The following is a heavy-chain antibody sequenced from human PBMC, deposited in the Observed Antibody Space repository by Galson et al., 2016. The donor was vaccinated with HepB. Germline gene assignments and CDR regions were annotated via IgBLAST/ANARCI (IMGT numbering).Heavy chain of an antibody. V-gene: IGHV4-4*02. D-gene: IGHD3-3*01. Sequence: SETLSLTCSVSGGSISSGNWWSWVRQPPGKGLEWIGEIWHTGDANYNPSLKTGVTMSLDKSKSQFSLKLNSVTAADTAVYYCVREGGQRDYDFWSGFDYWGEGTLVTVSS. CDR2: IWHTGDA. CDR3: VREGGQRDYDFWSGFDY. CDR1: GGSISSGNW. J-gene: IGHJ4*02.